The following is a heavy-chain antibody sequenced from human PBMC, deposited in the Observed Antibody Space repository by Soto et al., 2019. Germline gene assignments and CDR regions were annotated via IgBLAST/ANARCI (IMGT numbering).Heavy chain of an antibody. J-gene: IGHJ5*02. D-gene: IGHD3-9*01. Sequence: ASVKVSCKASGYTFTSYGISWVRQAPGQGLEWMGWINAGNGNTKYSQKFQGRVTITRDTSASTAYMELRSLRSDDTAVYYCARDPNYDILTGPPWFDTWGQGTLVTVSS. CDR1: GYTFTSYG. CDR2: INAGNGNT. CDR3: ARDPNYDILTGPPWFDT. V-gene: IGHV1-18*01.